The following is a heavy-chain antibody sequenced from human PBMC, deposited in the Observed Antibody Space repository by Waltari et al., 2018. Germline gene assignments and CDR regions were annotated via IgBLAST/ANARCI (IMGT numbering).Heavy chain of an antibody. V-gene: IGHV3-21*01. CDR2: ISSSSSYI. J-gene: IGHJ4*02. Sequence: VQLVESGGGVVQPGRSLRLSCAASGFTFSSYAMHWVRQAPGKGLEWVSSISSSSSYIYYADSVKGRFTISRDNAKNSLYLQMNSLRAEDTAVYYCARDFLQQLVPDYWGQGTLVTVSS. CDR3: ARDFLQQLVPDY. CDR1: GFTFSSYA. D-gene: IGHD6-13*01.